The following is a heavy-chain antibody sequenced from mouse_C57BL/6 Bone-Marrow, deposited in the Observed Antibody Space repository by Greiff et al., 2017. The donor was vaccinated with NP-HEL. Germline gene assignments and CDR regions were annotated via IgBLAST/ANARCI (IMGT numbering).Heavy chain of an antibody. V-gene: IGHV1-19*01. CDR3: ARSLTGTEDY. D-gene: IGHD4-1*01. Sequence: VQLQQSGPVLVKPGASVKMSCKASGYTFTDYYMNWVKQSHGKSLEWIGVINPYNGGTSYNQKFKGKATLTVDKSSSTAYMELNSLTSEDSAVYYCARSLTGTEDYWGQGTTLTVSS. CDR2: INPYNGGT. CDR1: GYTFTDYY. J-gene: IGHJ2*01.